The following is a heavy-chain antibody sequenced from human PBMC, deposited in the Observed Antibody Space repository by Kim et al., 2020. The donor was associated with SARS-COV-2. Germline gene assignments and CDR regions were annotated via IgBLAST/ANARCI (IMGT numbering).Heavy chain of an antibody. CDR2: INHSGST. Sequence: SETLSLTCAVYGGSFSGYYWSWIRQPPGKGLEWIGEINHSGSTNYNPSLKSRVTISVDTSKNQFSLKLSSVTAADTAVYYCARGGGSNYPLYFDYLGQGTXVT. J-gene: IGHJ4*02. CDR1: GGSFSGYY. V-gene: IGHV4-34*01. CDR3: ARGGGSNYPLYFDY. D-gene: IGHD4-4*01.